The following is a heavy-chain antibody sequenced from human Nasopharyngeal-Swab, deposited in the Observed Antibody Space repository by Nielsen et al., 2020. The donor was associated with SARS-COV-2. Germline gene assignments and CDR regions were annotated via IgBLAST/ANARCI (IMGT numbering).Heavy chain of an antibody. Sequence: GESLKISCAASGFTFSRYSMHWVRQAPGKGLEYVSAIGSIGTDTYYANSVKGRFIISRDNSLDMLYLQMGSLRTEDTAVYYCAREVGNWRPLDSRGPGTLVAVSS. CDR3: AREVGNWRPLDS. D-gene: IGHD1-20*01. V-gene: IGHV3-64*01. J-gene: IGHJ4*02. CDR2: IGSIGTDT. CDR1: GFTFSRYS.